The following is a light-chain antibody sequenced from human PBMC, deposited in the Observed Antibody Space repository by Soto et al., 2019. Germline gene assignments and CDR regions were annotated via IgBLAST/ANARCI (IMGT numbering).Light chain of an antibody. CDR1: SSDVGGYNF. CDR3: SSYTSTNWV. V-gene: IGLV2-14*01. CDR2: EVT. Sequence: QSALTQPASVPGSPGQSITISCTGTSSDVGGYNFVSWYQQHPGKAPKLMIYEVTNRPSGVSNRFSGSKSGNTASLTISGLQAEDEAHYYCSSYTSTNWVFGGGTQLTVL. J-gene: IGLJ3*02.